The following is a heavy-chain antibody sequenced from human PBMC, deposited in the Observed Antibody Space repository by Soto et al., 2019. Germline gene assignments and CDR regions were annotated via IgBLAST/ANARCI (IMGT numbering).Heavy chain of an antibody. J-gene: IGHJ6*02. CDR2: IDWDDDK. CDR3: ARIRNYDILTGYYYGMDV. Sequence: SGPTLVNPTQTLTLTCTFCGFSLSTSVMCVSWIRQPPGKALEWLALIDWDDDKYSSTSLKTRLNISNYTSKNQVVLTMTNMDPVETATYYCARIRNYDILTGYYYGMDVWDQGT. D-gene: IGHD3-9*01. V-gene: IGHV2-70*01. CDR1: GFSLSTSVMC.